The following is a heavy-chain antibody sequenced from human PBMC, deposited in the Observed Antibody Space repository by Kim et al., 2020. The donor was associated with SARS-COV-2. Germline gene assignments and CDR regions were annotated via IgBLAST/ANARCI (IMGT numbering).Heavy chain of an antibody. Sequence: GGSLRLSCAASGFTFSSYAMHWVRQAPGKGLEWVAVISYDGSNKYYADSVKGRFTISRDNSKNTLYLQMNSLRAEDTAVYYCARGGHGLHYDSSGWYYMDVWGKGTTVTVSS. CDR3: ARGGHGLHYDSSGWYYMDV. CDR1: GFTFSSYA. J-gene: IGHJ6*03. D-gene: IGHD3-22*01. CDR2: ISYDGSNK. V-gene: IGHV3-30-3*01.